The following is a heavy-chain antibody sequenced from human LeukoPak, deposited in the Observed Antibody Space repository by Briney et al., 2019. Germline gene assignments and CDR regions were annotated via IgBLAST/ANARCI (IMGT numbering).Heavy chain of an antibody. CDR1: GFTFTDYW. V-gene: IGHV3-74*01. D-gene: IGHD3-16*01. Sequence: GGSLRLSCAASGFTFTDYWMHWVRRAPGKGLVWVSIIDTDTRGTYYADSVKGRFTISRDNAKNTLYLQMNSLRAEDTAVYYCARAGAYHFDNWGQGTLVTVSS. CDR2: IDTDTRGT. J-gene: IGHJ4*02. CDR3: ARAGAYHFDN.